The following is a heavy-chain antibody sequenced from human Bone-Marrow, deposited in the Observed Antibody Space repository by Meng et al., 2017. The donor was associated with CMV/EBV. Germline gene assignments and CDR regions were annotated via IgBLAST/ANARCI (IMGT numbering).Heavy chain of an antibody. J-gene: IGHJ4*01. CDR2: IYHSGST. CDR1: GYSISSGYY. CDR3: ARDIWIYSSGWYAVDD. V-gene: IGHV4-38-2*02. D-gene: IGHD6-19*01. Sequence: SETLSLTCTVSGYSISSGYYWGWIRQPPGKGLEWIGSIYHSGSTYYNPSLKSRVTISVDTSKNQFSLKLSSVTAADTAVYYCARDIWIYSSGWYAVDDWGQGTLVTGAS.